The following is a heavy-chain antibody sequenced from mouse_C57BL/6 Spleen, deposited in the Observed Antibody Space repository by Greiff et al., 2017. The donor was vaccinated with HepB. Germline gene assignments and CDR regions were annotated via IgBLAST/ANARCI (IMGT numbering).Heavy chain of an antibody. CDR2: IYPRDGST. Sequence: QVQLQQSGPELVKPGASVKLSCKASGYTFTSYDINWVKQRPGQGLEWIGWIYPRDGSTKYNEKFKGKATLTVDTSSSTAYMELHSLTSEDSAVYFCAREGAYYDYDNYAMDYWGQGTSVTVSS. CDR3: AREGAYYDYDNYAMDY. V-gene: IGHV1-85*01. CDR1: GYTFTSYD. J-gene: IGHJ4*01. D-gene: IGHD2-4*01.